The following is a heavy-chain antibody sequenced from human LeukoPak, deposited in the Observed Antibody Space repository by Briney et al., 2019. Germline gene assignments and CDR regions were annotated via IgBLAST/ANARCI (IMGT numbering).Heavy chain of an antibody. CDR3: ARAPRTGAWDMITFGGVIVHGDAFDI. CDR2: IYYSGST. D-gene: IGHD3-16*02. J-gene: IGHJ3*02. V-gene: IGHV4-39*07. Sequence: SETLSLTCAVSGGSLISTTYYWGWIRQPPGKGLEWIGSIYYSGSTYYNPSLKSRVTVSVDMSKNQFSLQLSSVTAADTAVYYCARAPRTGAWDMITFGGVIVHGDAFDIWGQGTMVTVSS. CDR1: GGSLISTTYY.